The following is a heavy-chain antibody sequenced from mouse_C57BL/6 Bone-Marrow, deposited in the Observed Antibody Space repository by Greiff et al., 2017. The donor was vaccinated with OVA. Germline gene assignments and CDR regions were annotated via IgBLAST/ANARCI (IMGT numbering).Heavy chain of an antibody. J-gene: IGHJ4*01. CDR2: INYDGSST. CDR1: GFTFSDYY. Sequence: EVNVVESEGGLVQPGSSMKLSCTASGFTFSDYYMAWVRQVPEKGLEWVANINYDGSSTYYLDSLKSRFIISRDNAKNILYLQMSSLKSEDTATYYCARGEGDAMDYWGQGTSVTVSS. CDR3: ARGEGDAMDY. V-gene: IGHV5-16*01.